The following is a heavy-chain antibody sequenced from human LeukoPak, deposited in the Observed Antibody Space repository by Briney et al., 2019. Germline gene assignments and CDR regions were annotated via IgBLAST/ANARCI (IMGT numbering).Heavy chain of an antibody. Sequence: GGSLRLSCAASGFTFSSYAMHWVRQAPGKGLEYVSGISPDGHNTYYANSAKGRFTISRDNSKNTLFLQMGSLRAEDMAVYYCARKYSGNYPYDSWGQGTLVPVSS. CDR3: ARKYSGNYPYDS. J-gene: IGHJ4*02. CDR2: ISPDGHNT. CDR1: GFTFSSYA. V-gene: IGHV3-64*01. D-gene: IGHD1-26*01.